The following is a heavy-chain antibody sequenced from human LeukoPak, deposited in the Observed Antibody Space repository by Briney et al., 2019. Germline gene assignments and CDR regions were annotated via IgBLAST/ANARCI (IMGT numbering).Heavy chain of an antibody. CDR2: INPSGGST. CDR3: ARARTYYDILTGYLDY. Sequence: ASVKVSCKASGYTFTSYYMHWVRLAPGQGLEWMGIINPSGGSTSYAQKFQGRVTMTRDTSTSTVYMELSSLRSEDTAVYYCARARTYYDILTGYLDYWGQGTLVTVSS. CDR1: GYTFTSYY. D-gene: IGHD3-9*01. J-gene: IGHJ4*02. V-gene: IGHV1-46*01.